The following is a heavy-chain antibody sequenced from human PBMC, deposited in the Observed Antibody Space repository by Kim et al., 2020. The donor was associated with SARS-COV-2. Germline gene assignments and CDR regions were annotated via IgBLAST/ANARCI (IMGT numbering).Heavy chain of an antibody. V-gene: IGHV4-34*01. Sequence: SETLSLTCAVYGGSFSGYYWSWIRQPPGKGLEWIGEINHSGSTNYNPSLKSRVTISVDTSKNQFSLKLSSVTAADTAVYYCASLSGRTSYRRRERDYWGQGTLVTVSS. CDR3: ASLSGRTSYRRRERDY. CDR2: INHSGST. J-gene: IGHJ4*02. CDR1: GGSFSGYY. D-gene: IGHD3-10*01.